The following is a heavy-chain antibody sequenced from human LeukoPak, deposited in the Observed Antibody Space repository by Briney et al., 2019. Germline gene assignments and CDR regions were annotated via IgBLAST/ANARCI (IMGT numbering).Heavy chain of an antibody. J-gene: IGHJ4*02. CDR2: VYYTGET. CDR3: ARVVVGGESPVDY. V-gene: IGHV4-39*01. D-gene: IGHD2-21*01. CDR1: GGSISTGGYY. Sequence: AETLSLTCSVSGGSISTGGYYWGWIRQPPGKGLGGIGVVYYTGETFYNPSLESRVDMPADKSTNQFSLELTPVTAAAPAVYSCARVVVGGESPVDYWGQGTLVTVSS.